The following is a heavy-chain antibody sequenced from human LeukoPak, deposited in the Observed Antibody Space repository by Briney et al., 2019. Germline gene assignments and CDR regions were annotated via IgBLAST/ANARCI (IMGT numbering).Heavy chain of an antibody. D-gene: IGHD3-10*01. CDR2: ISGSGGST. J-gene: IGHJ4*02. CDR1: GFTFSSYS. Sequence: PGGSLRLSCAASGFTFSSYSMNWVRQAPGEGLEWVSAISGSGGSTYYADSVKGRFTISRDNSKNTLYLQMNSLRAEDTAVYYCAKEQDYYGSGSYYLYWGQGTLVTVSS. CDR3: AKEQDYYGSGSYYLY. V-gene: IGHV3-23*01.